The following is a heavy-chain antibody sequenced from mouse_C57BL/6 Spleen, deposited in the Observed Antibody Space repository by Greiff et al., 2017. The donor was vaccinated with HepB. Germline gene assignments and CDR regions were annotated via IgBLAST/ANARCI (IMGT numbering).Heavy chain of an antibody. CDR3: KGGYFDY. J-gene: IGHJ2*01. CDR1: GYTFTSYG. Sequence: QVQLKESGAELARPGASVKMSCKASGYTFTSYGISWVKQRTGQGLEWIGEIYPRSGNTYYIEKFKGKATLTADKSSSTAYMELRSLTSEDSAVYFCKGGYFDYWGQGTTLTVSS. V-gene: IGHV1-81*01. CDR2: IYPRSGNT.